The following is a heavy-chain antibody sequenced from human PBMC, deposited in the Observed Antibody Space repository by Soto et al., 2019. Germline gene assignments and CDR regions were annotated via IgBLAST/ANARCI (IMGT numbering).Heavy chain of an antibody. CDR1: GGTFSSYA. J-gene: IGHJ6*02. V-gene: IGHV1-69*01. Sequence: QVQLVQSGAEVKKPGSSVKVSCKASGGTFSSYAITWVRQAPGQGLEWMGGIIPIFDSINYAQKFQCRVTITADESTSTAYMELSSLRSEDTAVYYCARARVYYYHYGMDVWGQGTTVTVSS. D-gene: IGHD6-6*01. CDR3: ARARVYYYHYGMDV. CDR2: IIPIFDSI.